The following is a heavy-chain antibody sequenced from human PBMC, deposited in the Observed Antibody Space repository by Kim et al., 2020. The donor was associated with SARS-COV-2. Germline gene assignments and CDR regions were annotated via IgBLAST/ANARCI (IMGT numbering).Heavy chain of an antibody. J-gene: IGHJ4*02. CDR2: INPSGGST. CDR3: AREGDSSGYYYDYFDY. D-gene: IGHD3-22*01. Sequence: ASVKVSCKASGYTFTSYYMHWVRQAPGQGLEWMGIINPSGGSTSYAQKFQGRVTMTRDTSTSTVYMELSSLRSEDTAVYYCAREGDSSGYYYDYFDYWGQGTLVTVSS. V-gene: IGHV1-46*01. CDR1: GYTFTSYY.